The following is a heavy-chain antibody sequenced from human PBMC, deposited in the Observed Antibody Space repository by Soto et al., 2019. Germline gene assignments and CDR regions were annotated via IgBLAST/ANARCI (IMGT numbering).Heavy chain of an antibody. CDR2: IKQDGSEK. CDR1: GFTFSSYW. CDR3: ARDRSIVVVVAANRQYYYYMDV. V-gene: IGHV3-7*01. Sequence: GGSLRLSCAASGFTFSSYWMSWVRQAPGKGLEWVANIKQDGSEKYYVDPVKGRFTISRDNAKNSLYLQMNSLRAEDTAVYYCARDRSIVVVVAANRQYYYYMDVWGKGTTVTVSS. D-gene: IGHD2-15*01. J-gene: IGHJ6*03.